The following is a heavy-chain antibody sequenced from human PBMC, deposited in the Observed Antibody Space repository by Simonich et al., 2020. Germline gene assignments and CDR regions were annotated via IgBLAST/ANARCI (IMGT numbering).Heavy chain of an antibody. V-gene: IGHV3-33*01. D-gene: IGHD6-19*01. Sequence: QVQLVESGGGVVQPGRSRRLSCAASGFTFSSWGMHWVRQAPGKGLGGWDVIWYDGSNKYYADSVKGRFTISRDNSKNTLYLQMNSLRAEDTAVYYCARGLVAGWRDAFDIWGQGTMVTVSS. CDR1: GFTFSSWG. CDR3: ARGLVAGWRDAFDI. J-gene: IGHJ3*02. CDR2: IWYDGSNK.